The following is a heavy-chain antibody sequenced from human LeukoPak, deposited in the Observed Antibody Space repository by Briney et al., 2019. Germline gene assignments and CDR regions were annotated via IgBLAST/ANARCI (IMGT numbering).Heavy chain of an antibody. CDR2: IYHSGST. CDR3: ARAYYDYVWGRPVYYFDY. Sequence: SETLSLTCAVSGGSISSGGYSWSWIRQPPGKGLEWIGYIYHSGSTYCNPSLKSRVTISVDRSKNQFSLKLSSVTAADTAVYYCARAYYDYVWGRPVYYFDYWGQGTLVTVSS. V-gene: IGHV4-30-2*01. J-gene: IGHJ4*02. D-gene: IGHD3-16*01. CDR1: GGSISSGGYS.